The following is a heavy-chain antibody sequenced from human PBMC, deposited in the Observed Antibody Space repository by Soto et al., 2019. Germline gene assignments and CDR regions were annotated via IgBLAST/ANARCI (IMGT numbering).Heavy chain of an antibody. J-gene: IGHJ4*02. CDR2: IHYSGST. V-gene: IGHV4-59*01. CDR3: ARVASYDILTGYYIDY. D-gene: IGHD3-9*01. CDR1: GDSISSYY. Sequence: SETLSLTCTVSGDSISSYYWSWIRQPPGKGLEWIGYIHYSGSTNYNPSLKSRVTISVDTSKNQFSLKLSSVTAADTAVYYCARVASYDILTGYYIDYWGQGTLVTVSS.